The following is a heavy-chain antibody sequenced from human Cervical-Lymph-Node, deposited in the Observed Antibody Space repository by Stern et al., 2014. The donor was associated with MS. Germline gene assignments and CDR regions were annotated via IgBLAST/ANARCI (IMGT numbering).Heavy chain of an antibody. V-gene: IGHV4-4*02. Sequence: VQLVESGPGLVKPSGTLSLTCAVSGGSISSSNWWSWVRQPPGKGLEWLGEIYHSGSTNYNPSLKSRVTISVDKSKNQFSLKLSSVTAADTAVYYCASSRECSGGSCDADTFDYWGQGTLVTVSS. D-gene: IGHD2-15*01. CDR3: ASSRECSGGSCDADTFDY. CDR1: GGSISSSNW. J-gene: IGHJ4*02. CDR2: IYHSGST.